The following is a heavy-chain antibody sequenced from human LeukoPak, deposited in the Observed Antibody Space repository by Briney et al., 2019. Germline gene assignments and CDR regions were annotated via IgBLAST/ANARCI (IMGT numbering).Heavy chain of an antibody. Sequence: TLSLTCTVSGGSISSGGYYWSWIRQHPGKGLEWIGFIYYSGSTYYTPSLKSRINISVDTSKNQFSLKLSSVTAADTAVYYCARDSGSYHYFDYWGQGTLVTVSS. CDR3: ARDSGSYHYFDY. CDR1: GGSISSGGYY. V-gene: IGHV4-31*03. J-gene: IGHJ4*02. CDR2: IYYSGST. D-gene: IGHD1-26*01.